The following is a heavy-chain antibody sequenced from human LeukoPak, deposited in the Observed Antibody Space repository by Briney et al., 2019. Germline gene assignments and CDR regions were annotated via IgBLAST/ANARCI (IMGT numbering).Heavy chain of an antibody. CDR3: AKSHWPIFDY. CDR1: VFAFSNYE. CDR2: IGGSGANT. V-gene: IGHV3-23*01. J-gene: IGHJ4*02. D-gene: IGHD1-1*01. Sequence: GGSLRLSCTASVFAFSNYEMTWVRQAPGKGLDWVSNIGGSGANTYYADSVKGRFTISRDNSKNTLYLQMNSLRAEDTAVYYCAKSHWPIFDYWGQGTLVTVSS.